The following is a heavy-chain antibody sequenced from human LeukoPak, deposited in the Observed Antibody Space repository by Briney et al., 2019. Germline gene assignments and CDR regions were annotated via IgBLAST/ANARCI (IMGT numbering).Heavy chain of an antibody. Sequence: PGGSLRLSCAASGFTFSTYTMNWVRQAPGKGLEWVSSISSGSSYIFYADSVKGRFTISRDNAKNSLYLQMNSLRAEDTAVYYCARSNYYDSSGYYYNWFDPWGQGTLVTVSS. CDR1: GFTFSTYT. D-gene: IGHD3-22*01. V-gene: IGHV3-21*06. J-gene: IGHJ5*02. CDR3: ARSNYYDSSGYYYNWFDP. CDR2: ISSGSSYI.